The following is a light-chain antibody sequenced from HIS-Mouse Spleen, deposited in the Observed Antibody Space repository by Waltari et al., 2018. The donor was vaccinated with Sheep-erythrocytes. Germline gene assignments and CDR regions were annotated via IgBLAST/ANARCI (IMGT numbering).Light chain of an antibody. Sequence: QSALTQPRSVSGSPGQSVTISCTGTSRHVGGSNYVAWYQQHPGKAPKLMIYDVSKRPSGVPDRFSGSKSGNTASLTISGLQAEDEADYYCCSYAGSYNHVFATGTKVTVL. J-gene: IGLJ1*01. V-gene: IGLV2-11*01. CDR1: SRHVGGSNY. CDR3: CSYAGSYNHV. CDR2: DVS.